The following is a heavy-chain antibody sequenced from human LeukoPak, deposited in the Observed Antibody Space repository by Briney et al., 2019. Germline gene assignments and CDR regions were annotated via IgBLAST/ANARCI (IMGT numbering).Heavy chain of an antibody. J-gene: IGHJ4*02. CDR1: GYTFTSYD. CDR3: ARGLLYSSSFPY. CDR2: MNPNSGNT. D-gene: IGHD6-6*01. V-gene: IGHV1-8*03. Sequence: ASVKVSCKASGYTFTSYDINWVRQATGQGLEWMGWMNPNSGNTGYAQKFQGRVTITRNTSISTAHMELSSLRSEDTAVYYCARGLLYSSSFPYWGQGTLVTVSS.